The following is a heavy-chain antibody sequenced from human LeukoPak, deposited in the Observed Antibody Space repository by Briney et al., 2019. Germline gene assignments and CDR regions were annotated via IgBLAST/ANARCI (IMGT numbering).Heavy chain of an antibody. J-gene: IGHJ4*02. V-gene: IGHV4-61*02. D-gene: IGHD6-19*01. Sequence: SQTLSLTCTVSGGSISSGSYCWSWIRQPAGKGLEWIGRIYTSGSTNYNPSLKSRVTISVDTSKNQFSLKLSSVTAADTAVYYCARETPYSSGYNYWGQGTLVTVSS. CDR3: ARETPYSSGYNY. CDR2: IYTSGST. CDR1: GGSISSGSYC.